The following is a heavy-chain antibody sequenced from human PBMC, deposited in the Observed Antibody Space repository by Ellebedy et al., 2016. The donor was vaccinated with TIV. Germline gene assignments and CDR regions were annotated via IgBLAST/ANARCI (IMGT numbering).Heavy chain of an antibody. V-gene: IGHV1-3*01. J-gene: IGHJ4*02. CDR3: ARYITGTTFIDY. CDR1: GYTFTSYA. Sequence: ASVKVSCXASGYTFTSYAMHWVRQAPGQRLEWMGWINAGNGNTKYSQKFQGRVTMTRDTSTSTVYMELSSLRSEDTAVYYCARYITGTTFIDYWGQGTLVTVSS. CDR2: INAGNGNT. D-gene: IGHD1-20*01.